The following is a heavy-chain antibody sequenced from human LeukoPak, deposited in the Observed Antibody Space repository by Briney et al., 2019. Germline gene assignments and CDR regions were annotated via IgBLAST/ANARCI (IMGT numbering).Heavy chain of an antibody. Sequence: SETLSLTCTVSGGSISSSSYYWGWIRQPPGKGLEWIGSIYYSGSTYYNPSLKSRVTISVDTSKNQFSLKLSSVTAADTAVYYCARVKAVAGTVGYFDYWGQGTLVTVSS. CDR2: IYYSGST. CDR1: GGSISSSSYY. V-gene: IGHV4-39*01. D-gene: IGHD6-19*01. CDR3: ARVKAVAGTVGYFDY. J-gene: IGHJ4*02.